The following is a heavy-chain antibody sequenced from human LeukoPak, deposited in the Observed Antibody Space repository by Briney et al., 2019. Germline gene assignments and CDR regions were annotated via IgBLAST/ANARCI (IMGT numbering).Heavy chain of an antibody. CDR1: GGSFSGYY. Sequence: PSETLSLTCAVYGGSFSGYYWSWIRQPPGKGLEWIGEINHSGSTNYNPSLKSRVTISVDTSKNQFSLKLSSVTAADTAVYYCARGRYYYGSGSHPRQFDYWGQGTLVTVSS. CDR2: INHSGST. CDR3: ARGRYYYGSGSHPRQFDY. D-gene: IGHD3-10*01. V-gene: IGHV4-34*01. J-gene: IGHJ4*02.